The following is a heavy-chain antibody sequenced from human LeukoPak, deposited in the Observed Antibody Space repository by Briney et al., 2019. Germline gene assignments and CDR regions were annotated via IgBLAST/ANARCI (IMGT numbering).Heavy chain of an antibody. CDR2: IYHSGST. V-gene: IGHV4-38-2*02. CDR3: TRHEDSDYQLY. CDR1: DYSISSGYY. J-gene: IGHJ4*02. D-gene: IGHD3-16*01. Sequence: SETLSLTCTVSDYSISSGYYWGWIRQPPGKTLEWIGSIYHSGSTYSNPSLQSRVTISVDTSKNQFSLKLSSVTAADTAVYYRTRHEDSDYQLYWGQGTLVTVSS.